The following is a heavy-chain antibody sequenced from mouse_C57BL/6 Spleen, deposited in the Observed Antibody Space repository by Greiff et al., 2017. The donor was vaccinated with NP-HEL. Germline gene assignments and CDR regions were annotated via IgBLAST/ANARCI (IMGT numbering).Heavy chain of an antibody. J-gene: IGHJ1*03. V-gene: IGHV1-18*01. D-gene: IGHD1-1*01. CDR3: ARRNYNGRVWYFDV. Sequence: VQLQQSGPELVKPGASVKIPCKASGYTFTDYNMDWVKQSHGKSLEWIGDINPNNGGTIYNQKFKGKATLTVDKSSSTAYMELRSLTSEDTAVYYCARRNYNGRVWYFDVWGTGTTVTVSS. CDR1: GYTFTDYN. CDR2: INPNNGGT.